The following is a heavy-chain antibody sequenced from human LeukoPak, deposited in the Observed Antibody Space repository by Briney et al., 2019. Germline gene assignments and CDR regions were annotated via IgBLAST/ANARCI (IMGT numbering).Heavy chain of an antibody. Sequence: GGSLRLSCVASAVNVSCTYMHWGRQAPGKGLEWVSLINSGGTTYYPDSVKGRFTIARYNSKNTLFLQMKSLKAEESGMDYCANKLSELQKDYFDLWGQGTMVTVSS. CDR2: INSGGTT. CDR3: ANKLSELQKDYFDL. CDR1: AVNVSCTY. J-gene: IGHJ3*01. D-gene: IGHD1-1*01. V-gene: IGHV3-66*01.